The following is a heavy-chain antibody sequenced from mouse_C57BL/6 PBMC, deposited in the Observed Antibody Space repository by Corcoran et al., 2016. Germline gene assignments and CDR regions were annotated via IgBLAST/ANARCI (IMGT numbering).Heavy chain of an antibody. Sequence: DVQLQESGPGLVKPSQSLSLTCSVTGYSITSGYYWNWIRQFPGNKLEWMGYISYDGSNNYNPSLKNRISITRDTSKNQFFLKLNSVTTEDTATYYCARVYGSSPYWYFDVWGTGTTVTVSS. CDR2: ISYDGSN. V-gene: IGHV3-6*01. CDR1: GYSITSGYY. CDR3: ARVYGSSPYWYFDV. J-gene: IGHJ1*03. D-gene: IGHD1-1*01.